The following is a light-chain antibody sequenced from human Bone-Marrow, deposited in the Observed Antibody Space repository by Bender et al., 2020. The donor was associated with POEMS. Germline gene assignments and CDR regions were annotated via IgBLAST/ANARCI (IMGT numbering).Light chain of an antibody. V-gene: IGLV3-1*01. J-gene: IGLJ3*02. CDR1: NLGDKY. CDR2: HNS. CDR3: VAWDASLNGWV. Sequence: SYELTQPPSVSVSPGQTASITCSGDNLGDKYASWYQQRPGQSPVLVIYHNSKRPSGVPDRFSGSKSGTSASLAITGLQSDDEAIYFCVAWDASLNGWVFGGGTKLTVL.